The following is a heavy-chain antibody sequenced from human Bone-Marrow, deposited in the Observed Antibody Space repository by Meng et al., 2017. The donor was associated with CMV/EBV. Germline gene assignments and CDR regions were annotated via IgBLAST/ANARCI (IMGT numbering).Heavy chain of an antibody. CDR3: ARASPSVSVFDI. CDR1: GFTVSSNY. V-gene: IGHV3-53*01. CDR2: IYSGGST. Sequence: GGSLRLSCAASGFTVSSNYMSWVRQAPGKGLEWVSVIYSGGSTYYADSVKGRFTISRDNSKNTLYPQMNSLRAADTAVYYCARASPSVSVFDIWGQGTMVTVSS. D-gene: IGHD5/OR15-5a*01. J-gene: IGHJ3*02.